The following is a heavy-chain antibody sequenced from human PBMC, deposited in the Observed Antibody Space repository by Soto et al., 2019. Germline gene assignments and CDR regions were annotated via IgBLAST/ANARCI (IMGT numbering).Heavy chain of an antibody. V-gene: IGHV3-30*18. CDR2: ISYDGSNK. CDR1: GFTFSSYG. J-gene: IGHJ5*02. CDR3: AKDPRGLFNWFDP. Sequence: GGSLRLSCAASGFTFSSYGMHWVRQAPGKGLEWVAVISYDGSNKYYADSVKGRFTISRDNSKNTLYLQMNSLRAEDTAVYYCAKDPRGLFNWFDPWGQGTLVTVSS. D-gene: IGHD3-10*01.